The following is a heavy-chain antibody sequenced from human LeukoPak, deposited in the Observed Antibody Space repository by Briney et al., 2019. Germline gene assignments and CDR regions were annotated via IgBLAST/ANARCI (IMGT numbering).Heavy chain of an antibody. CDR1: GYTFTSYG. CDR3: ARVRSTSPGRGFFDY. D-gene: IGHD2-2*01. CDR2: ISAYNGNT. V-gene: IGHV1-18*04. J-gene: IGHJ4*02. Sequence: ASVKASCKASGYTFTSYGISWVRQAPGQGLEWMGWISAYNGNTNYAQKLQGRVTMTTDTSTSTAYMELRSLRSDDTAVYYCARVRSTSPGRGFFDYWGQGTLVTVSS.